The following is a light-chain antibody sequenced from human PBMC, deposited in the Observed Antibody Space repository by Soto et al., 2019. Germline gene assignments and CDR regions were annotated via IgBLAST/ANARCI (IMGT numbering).Light chain of an antibody. CDR2: GAS. CDR3: QQYNNWPT. CDR1: QSVSSN. V-gene: IGKV3-15*01. Sequence: ETVMTQSPATLSVSPGERATLSCRASQSVSSNLAWYQHKPGQAPRLLIYGASTRATGIPARFSGSGSGIEFTLTISSLQYEDFAVYYCQQYNNWPTFGQGTRLEIK. J-gene: IGKJ5*01.